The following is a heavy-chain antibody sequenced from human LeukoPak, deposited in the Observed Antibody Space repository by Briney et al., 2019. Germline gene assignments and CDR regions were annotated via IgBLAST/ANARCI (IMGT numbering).Heavy chain of an antibody. CDR3: ARAYCSSTSCYNLRWFDP. CDR2: INHSGST. Sequence: SETLSLTCAVYGGSFSGYYWSCIRQPPGKGLEWIGEINHSGSTNYNPSLKSRVTISVDTSKNQFSLKLSSVTAADTAVYYCARAYCSSTSCYNLRWFDPWGQGTLVTVSS. V-gene: IGHV4-34*01. D-gene: IGHD2-2*02. CDR1: GGSFSGYY. J-gene: IGHJ5*02.